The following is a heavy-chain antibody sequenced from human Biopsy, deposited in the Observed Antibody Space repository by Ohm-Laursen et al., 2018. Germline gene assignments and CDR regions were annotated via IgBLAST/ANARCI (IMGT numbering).Heavy chain of an antibody. Sequence: TLSLTCTVSDGSINSYYWNWIRQPPGKRLEWIGYIYYSGSTNYNPSLKSRVAISVGRSKNHFSLELSSVTAADTAVYYCARVGVGAPSIDYFDSWGQGALVTVSS. CDR3: ARVGVGAPSIDYFDS. D-gene: IGHD1-26*01. V-gene: IGHV4-59*01. J-gene: IGHJ4*02. CDR1: DGSINSYY. CDR2: IYYSGST.